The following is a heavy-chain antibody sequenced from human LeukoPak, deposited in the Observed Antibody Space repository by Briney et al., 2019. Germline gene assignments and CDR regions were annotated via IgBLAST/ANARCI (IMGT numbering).Heavy chain of an antibody. CDR1: GFTFSSYW. Sequence: GGSLRLSCAASGFTFSSYWMHWVRQAPGKGLVWVSRINSDGRSTSYADSVKGRFTISRDNAKNSLYLQMNSLRAEDTAVYYCARESPYSSGWEGYYYYYMDVWGKGTTVTVSS. J-gene: IGHJ6*03. CDR3: ARESPYSSGWEGYYYYYMDV. V-gene: IGHV3-74*01. D-gene: IGHD3-22*01. CDR2: INSDGRST.